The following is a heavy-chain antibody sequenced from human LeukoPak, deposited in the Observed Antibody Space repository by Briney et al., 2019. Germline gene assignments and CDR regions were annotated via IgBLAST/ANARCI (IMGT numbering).Heavy chain of an antibody. Sequence: GGSLRLSCAAFGFTVSSNYMSWVRQAPGKGLEWVSVIFGGGGTYYGDSVRGRFTISRDNSKNTLYLQMNSLRAEDTAVYYCAKEDDITGYSSSWYEDYWGQGTLVTVSS. CDR2: IFGGGGT. CDR1: GFTVSSNY. J-gene: IGHJ4*02. CDR3: AKEDDITGYSSSWYEDY. D-gene: IGHD6-13*01. V-gene: IGHV3-53*01.